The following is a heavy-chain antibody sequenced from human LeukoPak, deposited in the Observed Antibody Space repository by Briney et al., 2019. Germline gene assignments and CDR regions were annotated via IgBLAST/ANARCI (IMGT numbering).Heavy chain of an antibody. V-gene: IGHV4-34*01. CDR3: ARVGYYGPGSYFFDY. D-gene: IGHD3-10*01. CDR1: GGSFSGYY. CDR2: INHSGST. Sequence: PSETLSLTCAVYGGSFSGYYWSWIRQPPGKGLEWIGEINHSGSTNYNPSLKSRVTISVDTSKNQFSLKLSSVTAADTAAYYCARVGYYGPGSYFFDYWGQGTLVTVSS. J-gene: IGHJ4*02.